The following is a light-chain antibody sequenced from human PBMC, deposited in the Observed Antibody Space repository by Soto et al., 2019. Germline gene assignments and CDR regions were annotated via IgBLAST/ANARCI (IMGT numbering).Light chain of an antibody. CDR2: DVS. CDR3: CSYAGSYTFYV. V-gene: IGLV2-11*01. J-gene: IGLJ1*01. CDR1: SSDVGGYNY. Sequence: QSVLTQPRSMSRSPGQSVTISCTGASSDVGGYNYVSWYQQHPGKAPKLMIYDVSKRPSGVPDRFSGSKSGNTASLTISGLQAEDEADYYCCSYAGSYTFYVFGTGTKVTVL.